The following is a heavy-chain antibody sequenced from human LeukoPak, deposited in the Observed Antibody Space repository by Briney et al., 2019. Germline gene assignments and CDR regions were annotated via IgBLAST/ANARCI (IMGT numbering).Heavy chain of an antibody. J-gene: IGHJ5*02. CDR2: INPSDGST. V-gene: IGHV1-46*01. CDR1: GYTFTSYY. Sequence: ASVKVSCKASGYTFTSYYMHWVRQAPGQGLEWMGIINPSDGSTSYAQKFQGRVTMTRDMSTSTVYMELSSLRSEDTAVYYCARERPKWELLSSFDPWGQGTLVTVSS. D-gene: IGHD1-26*01. CDR3: ARERPKWELLSSFDP.